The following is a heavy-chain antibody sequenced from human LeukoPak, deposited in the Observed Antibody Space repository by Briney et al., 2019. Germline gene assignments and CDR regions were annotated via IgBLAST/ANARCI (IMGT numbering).Heavy chain of an antibody. J-gene: IGHJ6*02. V-gene: IGHV1-8*01. CDR1: GYTFSSYD. Sequence: ASVKVSCKASGYTFSSYDFNWVRQATGQGLEWMGWMNPISGNTGYEQKFQGRVTMTRNTSINTAYMELSGLRSEDTAIYYCARFNSRGHGLDVWGQGTTVIVSS. D-gene: IGHD2-21*01. CDR2: MNPISGNT. CDR3: ARFNSRGHGLDV.